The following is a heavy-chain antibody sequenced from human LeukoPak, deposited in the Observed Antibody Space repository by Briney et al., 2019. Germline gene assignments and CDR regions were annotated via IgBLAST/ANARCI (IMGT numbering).Heavy chain of an antibody. CDR2: IYYSGST. V-gene: IGHV4-59*08. D-gene: IGHD6-13*01. CDR3: ARLGEIGIAAAGSFDY. CDR1: GGSINSYY. Sequence: KASETLSLTCTVSGGSINSYYWSWIRQPPGKGLEWIGYIYYSGSTNYNPSLKSRVTISVDTSKNQFSLKLSSVTAADTAVYYCARLGEIGIAAAGSFDYWGQGTLVTVSS. J-gene: IGHJ4*02.